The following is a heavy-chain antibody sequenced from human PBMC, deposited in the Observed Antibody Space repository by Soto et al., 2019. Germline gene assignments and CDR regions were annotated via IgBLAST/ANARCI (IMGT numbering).Heavy chain of an antibody. D-gene: IGHD3-22*01. CDR2: IIPIFGTA. CDR1: GGTFSSYA. Sequence: QVQLVQSGAEVKKPGSSVKVSCKASGGTFSSYAISWVRQAPGQGLEWMGGIIPIFGTANYAQKFQGRVTITADESTSTAYMELSSLRSEDTAVYYCARLSGSGYPERYYYGMDVWGQGTTVTVSS. J-gene: IGHJ6*02. V-gene: IGHV1-69*01. CDR3: ARLSGSGYPERYYYGMDV.